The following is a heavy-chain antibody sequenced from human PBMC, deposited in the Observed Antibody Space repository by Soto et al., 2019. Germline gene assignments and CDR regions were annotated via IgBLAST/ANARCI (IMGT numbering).Heavy chain of an antibody. J-gene: IGHJ4*02. CDR3: ARGDDYFDY. CDR2: TYYSGST. Sequence: SETLSLTCTVSGGSISSYYWSWIRQPPGKGLEWIGYTYYSGSTNYNPSLKSRVTISVDTSKNQFSLKLSSVTAADTAVYYCARGDDYFDYWGQGTLVTVSS. CDR1: GGSISSYY. V-gene: IGHV4-59*01.